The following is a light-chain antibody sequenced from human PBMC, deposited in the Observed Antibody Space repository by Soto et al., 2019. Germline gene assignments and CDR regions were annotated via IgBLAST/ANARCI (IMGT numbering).Light chain of an antibody. V-gene: IGLV2-14*01. CDR1: STDVGDYYF. Sequence: QSALTQPASVSGSPGQSITISCTAASTDVGDYYFVSWYQHHPGKAPKLIIYEVSSRPSGVSHRFSASASGSTASLTISGLQADDVADYYCGSYTNTTYVFGTGTKLTVL. CDR3: GSYTNTTYV. J-gene: IGLJ1*01. CDR2: EVS.